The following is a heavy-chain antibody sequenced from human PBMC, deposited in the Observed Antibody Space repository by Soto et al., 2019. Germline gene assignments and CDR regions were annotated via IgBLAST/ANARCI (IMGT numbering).Heavy chain of an antibody. CDR3: ALEPTGTAGSDY. CDR2: IDLDIGDT. D-gene: IGHD2-21*02. J-gene: IGHJ4*02. V-gene: IGHV1-2*02. CDR1: GHTFTGHH. Sequence: ASVKVSCKASGHTFTGHHMHWVRQAPGQGLEWMGLIDLDIGDTKYAQKFQGRVTSTSDTSITTAYMELRGLRSDDTAVYYCALEPTGTAGSDYWGQGTLVTVSS.